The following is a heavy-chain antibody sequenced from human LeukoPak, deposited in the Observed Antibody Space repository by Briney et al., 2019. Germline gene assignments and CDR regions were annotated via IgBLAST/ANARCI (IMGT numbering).Heavy chain of an antibody. CDR2: IYYSGST. D-gene: IGHD2-2*02. Sequence: PSQTLSLTCAVSGGSISSYYWSWIRQPPGKGLEWIGYIYYSGSTNYNPSLKSRVTISVDTSKNQFSLKLSSVTAADTAVYYCARLGYCSSTSCHMIDYWGQGTLVTVSS. CDR3: ARLGYCSSTSCHMIDY. V-gene: IGHV4-59*08. CDR1: GGSISSYY. J-gene: IGHJ4*02.